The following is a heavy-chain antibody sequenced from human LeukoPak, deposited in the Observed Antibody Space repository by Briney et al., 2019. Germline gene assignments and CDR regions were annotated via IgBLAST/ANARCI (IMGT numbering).Heavy chain of an antibody. Sequence: GGSLRLSCAASGFIVSNYYMTWVRQAPGKGLEWVSVIYSSDNTYYADSVKGRFTISSDNSMNTVYLQMKSLRAEDTAVYYCARGRDGYNPIFDYWGQGTLVTVSS. CDR2: IYSSDNT. CDR3: ARGRDGYNPIFDY. V-gene: IGHV3-53*01. D-gene: IGHD5-24*01. J-gene: IGHJ4*02. CDR1: GFIVSNYY.